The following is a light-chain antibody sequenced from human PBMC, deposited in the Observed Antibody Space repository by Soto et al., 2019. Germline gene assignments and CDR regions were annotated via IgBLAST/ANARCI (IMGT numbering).Light chain of an antibody. CDR2: SDN. CDR3: AAWDDSLNGCV. Sequence: SVLTQPPSSSGTPGPRVTISCSGSSSNIGTYSVSWYQQFPGTAPRLLIYSDNQRPSGVPDRFSASKSGASASLAISGLQSEDEADFYCAAWDDSLNGCVFGTGTKVTVL. CDR1: SSNIGTYS. J-gene: IGLJ1*01. V-gene: IGLV1-44*01.